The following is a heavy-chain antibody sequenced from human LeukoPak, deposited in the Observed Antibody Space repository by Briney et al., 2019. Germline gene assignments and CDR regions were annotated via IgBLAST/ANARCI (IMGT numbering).Heavy chain of an antibody. Sequence: SETLSLTCTVSGGSISSSSYYWGWIRQPPGKGLEWIGSIYYSGSTYYNPSLKSRVTISVDTSKNQFSLKLSSVTAADTAVYYCARRRRYYYGSGSEYDYWGQGTLVTVSS. V-gene: IGHV4-39*01. CDR3: ARRRRYYYGSGSEYDY. J-gene: IGHJ4*02. CDR2: IYYSGST. D-gene: IGHD3-10*01. CDR1: GGSISSSSYY.